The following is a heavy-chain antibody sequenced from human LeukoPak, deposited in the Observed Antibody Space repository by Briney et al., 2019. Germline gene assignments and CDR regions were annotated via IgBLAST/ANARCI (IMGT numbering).Heavy chain of an antibody. CDR2: ISYDGSNK. J-gene: IGHJ5*02. Sequence: GRSLRLSCAASGFTFSSYAMHWVRQAPGKGLEWVAVISYDGSNKYYADSGKGRFTISRDNSKNTLYLQMNSLRAEDTAVYYCARAQGGAAGTNWFDPWGQGTLVTVSS. V-gene: IGHV3-30-3*01. D-gene: IGHD6-13*01. CDR3: ARAQGGAAGTNWFDP. CDR1: GFTFSSYA.